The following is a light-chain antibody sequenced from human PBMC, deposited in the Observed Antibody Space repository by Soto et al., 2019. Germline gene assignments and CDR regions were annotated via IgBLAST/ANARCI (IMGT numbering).Light chain of an antibody. CDR2: DVS. V-gene: IGLV2-14*03. CDR1: ASDVGHYNY. CDR3: SSYSDTNTPVV. J-gene: IGLJ2*01. Sequence: QSALTQPASVSGSPGQSITIPCTGTASDVGHYNYVSWYQQHPGKAPKLMISDVSNRPFGVSTRFSGSKSGNTASLTISGLQPYDEADYYCSSYSDTNTPVVFGGGTKLTVL.